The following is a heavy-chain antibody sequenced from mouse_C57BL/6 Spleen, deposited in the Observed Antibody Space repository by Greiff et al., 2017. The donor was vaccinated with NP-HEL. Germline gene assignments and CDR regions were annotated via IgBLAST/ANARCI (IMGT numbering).Heavy chain of an antibody. CDR3: ARWDYGSSFYFDY. Sequence: QVQLQQSGPELVKPGASVKISCKASGYAFSSSWMNWVKQRPGKGLEWIGRIYPGDGDTNYNGKFKGKATLTADKSSSTAYMQLSSLTSEDSAVYCCARWDYGSSFYFDYWGQGTTLTVSS. J-gene: IGHJ2*01. CDR2: IYPGDGDT. V-gene: IGHV1-82*01. CDR1: GYAFSSSW. D-gene: IGHD1-1*01.